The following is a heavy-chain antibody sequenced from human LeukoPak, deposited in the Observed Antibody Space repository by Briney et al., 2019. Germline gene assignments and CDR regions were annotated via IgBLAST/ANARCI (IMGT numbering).Heavy chain of an antibody. CDR1: GFTFSSYG. CDR3: ARREAYYSDSSGSYYYYHGMDV. Sequence: GGSLRLSCAASGFTFSSYGMHWVRQAPGKGLEWVAVIWFNGSYKYYADSVKGRFTISRDNSKNTLYLQMNSLRAEDTAVYYCARREAYYSDSSGSYYYYHGMDVWGQGTTVTVSS. J-gene: IGHJ6*02. V-gene: IGHV3-33*01. CDR2: IWFNGSYK. D-gene: IGHD3-22*01.